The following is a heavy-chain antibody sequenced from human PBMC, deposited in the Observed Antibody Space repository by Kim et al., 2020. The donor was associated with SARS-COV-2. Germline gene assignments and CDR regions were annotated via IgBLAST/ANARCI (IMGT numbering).Heavy chain of an antibody. CDR3: ARGGRIIVSPLDY. Sequence: YAVSVTGRHTISRENSNNSLYLQMNSLRTEDTALYYCARGGRIIVSPLDYWGRGSLLTVPS. V-gene: IGHV3-43*01. D-gene: IGHD3-22*01. J-gene: IGHJ4*02.